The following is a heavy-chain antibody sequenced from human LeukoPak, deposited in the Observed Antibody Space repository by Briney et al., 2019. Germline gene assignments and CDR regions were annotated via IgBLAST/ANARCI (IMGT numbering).Heavy chain of an antibody. CDR3: ARGRGLVLRFLEWSREYYFDY. D-gene: IGHD3-3*01. J-gene: IGHJ4*02. CDR1: GYTFTGYY. Sequence: ASVKVSCKASGYTFTGYYMHWVRQAPGQGLEWMGWINPNSGGTNYAQKFQGRVTTTRDTSISTAYMELSRLRSDDTAVYYCARGRGLVLRFLEWSREYYFDYWGQGTLVTVSS. CDR2: INPNSGGT. V-gene: IGHV1-2*02.